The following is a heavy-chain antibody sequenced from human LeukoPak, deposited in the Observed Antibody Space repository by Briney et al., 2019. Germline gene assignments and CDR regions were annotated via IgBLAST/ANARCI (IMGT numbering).Heavy chain of an antibody. J-gene: IGHJ6*04. CDR3: ARDKGSGSFYYYYGMDV. D-gene: IGHD3-10*01. CDR2: IIPIFGTA. V-gene: IGHV1-69*13. CDR1: GGTFSSYA. Sequence: SVKVSCKASGGTFSSYAISWVRQAPGQGLEWMGGIIPIFGTANYAQRFQGRVTITADESTGTAYMELSSLRSEDTAVYYCARDKGSGSFYYYYGMDVWGKGTTVTVSS.